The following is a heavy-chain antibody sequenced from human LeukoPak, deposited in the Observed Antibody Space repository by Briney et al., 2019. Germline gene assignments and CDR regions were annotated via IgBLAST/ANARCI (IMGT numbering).Heavy chain of an antibody. J-gene: IGHJ4*02. CDR3: AGGGTLEWKAAAGIGY. V-gene: IGHV4-59*08. CDR1: GESFSGYY. Sequence: PSETLSLTCAVYGESFSGYYWSWIRQPPGKGLEWIGYIYYSGSTNYNPSLKSRVTISVDTSKNQFSLKLSSVTAADTAVYYCAGGGTLEWKAAAGIGYWGQGTLVTVSS. CDR2: IYYSGST. D-gene: IGHD6-13*01.